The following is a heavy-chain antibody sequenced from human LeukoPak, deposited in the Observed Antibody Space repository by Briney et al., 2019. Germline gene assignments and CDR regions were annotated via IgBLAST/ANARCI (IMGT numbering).Heavy chain of an antibody. CDR2: ISSSSSYI. V-gene: IGHV3-21*01. Sequence: PGGSLRLSCAAPGFTFSSYSINWVRQAPGKGLEWVSSISSSSSYIYYADSVKGRFTISRDNAKNSLYLQMNSLRAEDTAVYYCARAEAAAGTLGEYYYYYYMDVWGKGTTVTVSS. CDR3: ARAEAAAGTLGEYYYYYYMDV. J-gene: IGHJ6*03. D-gene: IGHD6-13*01. CDR1: GFTFSSYS.